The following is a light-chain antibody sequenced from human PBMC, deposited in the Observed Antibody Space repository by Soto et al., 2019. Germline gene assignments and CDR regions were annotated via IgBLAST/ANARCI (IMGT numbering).Light chain of an antibody. Sequence: DVQMTQSPSSLSASVGDRVTITCRASQDINSYLAWYQQKPGNAPKSLIYGASSLQTGVPSRFSGSESGTDCTLTISNLQPEDSATYYCQQYNIYPLTFGGGTKLEIK. CDR2: GAS. J-gene: IGKJ4*01. CDR3: QQYNIYPLT. V-gene: IGKV1D-16*01. CDR1: QDINSY.